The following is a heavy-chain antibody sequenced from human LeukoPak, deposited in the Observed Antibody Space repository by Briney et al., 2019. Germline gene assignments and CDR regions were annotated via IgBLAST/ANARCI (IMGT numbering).Heavy chain of an antibody. V-gene: IGHV4-39*01. Sequence: SETLSLTCTVSGGSISSSSYYWGWIRQPPGKGLEWIGSIYYSGSTYYNPSLKSRVTISVDTSKNQFSLKLSSVTAADTAVYYYAPFLLRGAYFDYWGQGTLVTVSS. D-gene: IGHD3-16*01. CDR1: GGSISSSSYY. J-gene: IGHJ4*02. CDR3: APFLLRGAYFDY. CDR2: IYYSGST.